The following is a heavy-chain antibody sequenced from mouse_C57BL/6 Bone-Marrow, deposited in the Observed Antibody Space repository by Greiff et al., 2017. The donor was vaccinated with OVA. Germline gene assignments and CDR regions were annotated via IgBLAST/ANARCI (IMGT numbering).Heavy chain of an antibody. CDR1: GYTFTSYW. V-gene: IGHV1-69*01. D-gene: IGHD4-1*01. J-gene: IGHJ3*01. Sequence: QVQLQQPGAELVMPGASVKLSCKASGYTFTSYWMHWVQQRPGQGLEWIGEIDPYDSSTNYNQKFKGKSTLTVDKSSSTAYMQLSSLTSEDAAVYYCARRGKLGRDFAYWGQGTLVTVSA. CDR2: IDPYDSST. CDR3: ARRGKLGRDFAY.